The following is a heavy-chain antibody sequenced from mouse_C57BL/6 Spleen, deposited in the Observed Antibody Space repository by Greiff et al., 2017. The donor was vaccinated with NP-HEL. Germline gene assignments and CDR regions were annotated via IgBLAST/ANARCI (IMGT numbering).Heavy chain of an antibody. D-gene: IGHD1-1*01. V-gene: IGHV1-81*01. CDR2: IYPRSGNT. Sequence: QVHVKQSGAELARPGASVKLSCKASGYTFTSYGISWVKQRTGQGLEWIGEIYPRSGNTYYNEKFKGKATLTADKSSSTAYMELRSLTSEDSAVYFCAQYYGSSPWYFDVWGTGTTVTVSS. CDR1: GYTFTSYG. CDR3: AQYYGSSPWYFDV. J-gene: IGHJ1*03.